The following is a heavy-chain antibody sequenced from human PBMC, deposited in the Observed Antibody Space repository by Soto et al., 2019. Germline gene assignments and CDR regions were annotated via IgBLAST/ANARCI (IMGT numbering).Heavy chain of an antibody. CDR1: GFTVSSNH. CDR2: IYGGSGDST. Sequence: GGSLRLSCEVSGFTVSSNHMSWVRQAPGKGLEWVSIIYGGSGDSTYYADSVKGRCTISRDISKNTLYLQMISLRAEDTAVYYCARDSGYGSGSSVNHYLDYWGHGTLVTVSS. D-gene: IGHD3-10*01. J-gene: IGHJ4*01. V-gene: IGHV3-53*01. CDR3: ARDSGYGSGSSVNHYLDY.